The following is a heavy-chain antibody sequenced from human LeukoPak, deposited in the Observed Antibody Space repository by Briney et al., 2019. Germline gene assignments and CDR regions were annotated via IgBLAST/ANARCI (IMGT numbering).Heavy chain of an antibody. CDR2: IYPGDSDT. CDR3: ARFRPRNYYDSSGAMDY. CDR1: GYSFTSYW. Sequence: GESLKISCKGSGYSFTSYWIGWVRQMPGQGLKWMGIIYPGDSDTRYSPSFQGQVTISADKSISTAYLQWSSLKASDTAMYYCARFRPRNYYDSSGAMDYWGQGTLVTVSS. V-gene: IGHV5-51*01. J-gene: IGHJ4*02. D-gene: IGHD3-22*01.